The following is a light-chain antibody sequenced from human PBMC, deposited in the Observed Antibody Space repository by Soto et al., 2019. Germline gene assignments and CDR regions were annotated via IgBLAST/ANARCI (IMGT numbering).Light chain of an antibody. CDR2: AAS. V-gene: IGKV1-17*01. CDR1: QSISNH. Sequence: DIQMTQSPSSLSASVEDRVIITCRASQSISNHLNWYQQKPGKAPKLLIFAASSLQSGVPSRFSGSGSGTEFTLIISGLQPDDSATYYCQHYNSYSEAFGQGTKVDIK. J-gene: IGKJ1*01. CDR3: QHYNSYSEA.